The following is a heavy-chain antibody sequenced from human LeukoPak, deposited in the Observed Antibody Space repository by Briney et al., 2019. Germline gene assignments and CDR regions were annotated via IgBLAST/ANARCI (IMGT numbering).Heavy chain of an antibody. D-gene: IGHD3-10*01. CDR3: ARHGWVDY. V-gene: IGHV3-74*01. CDR1: GFTFSSYW. CDR2: INNDGSST. J-gene: IGHJ4*02. Sequence: GGSLRLSCAAFGFTFSSYWMHWVRQAPGKGLVWVSRINNDGSSTIYADSVKGRFTISRDNAKNTLYLQMNSLRAEDTAVYYCARHGWVDYWGQGTLVTVSP.